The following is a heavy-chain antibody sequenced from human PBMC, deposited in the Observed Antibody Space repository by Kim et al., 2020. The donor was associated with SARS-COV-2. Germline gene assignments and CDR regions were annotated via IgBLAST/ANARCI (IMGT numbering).Heavy chain of an antibody. V-gene: IGHV4-59*11. CDR2: LSNTGNT. Sequence: SETLSLTCSVSGASISSHYWTWIRQPPGKGLEWIGLLSNTGNTNYNPSLKSRGTISIDTSKKEVSLKLSSVTPADTIVYFCARIFRAWCAVVVCGQGTT. J-gene: IGHJ6*02. D-gene: IGHD2-15*01. CDR3: ARIFRAWCAVVV. CDR1: GASISSHY.